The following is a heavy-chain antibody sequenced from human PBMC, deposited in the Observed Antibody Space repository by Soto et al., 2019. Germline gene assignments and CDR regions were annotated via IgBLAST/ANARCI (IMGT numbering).Heavy chain of an antibody. Sequence: ASVKVSCKASGYTFTRSGISWVRQAPGQGLEWMGWISTYNGDTNYAQTFQGRVTMTTDTSTRTVHMEVRSLRSDDTAVYYCAREGVAHYYYYGMDVWGQGTPVTVSS. V-gene: IGHV1-18*01. CDR2: ISTYNGDT. J-gene: IGHJ6*02. CDR3: AREGVAHYYYYGMDV. D-gene: IGHD5-12*01. CDR1: GYTFTRSG.